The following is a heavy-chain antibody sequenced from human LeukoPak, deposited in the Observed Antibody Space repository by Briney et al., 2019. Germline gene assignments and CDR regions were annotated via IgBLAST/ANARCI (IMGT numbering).Heavy chain of an antibody. CDR1: GFTFSSYW. J-gene: IGHJ4*02. V-gene: IGHV3-74*01. CDR2: INPDGTGT. D-gene: IGHD5-24*01. Sequence: GGSLRLSCAASGFTFSSYWMHWVRQAPGKGLVWVSRINPDGTGTSYADSVKGRFTISRDNAKNTLYLRMNSLRAEDTAVYYCAREGPGRDGYNLFDYWGQGTLVTVSS. CDR3: AREGPGRDGYNLFDY.